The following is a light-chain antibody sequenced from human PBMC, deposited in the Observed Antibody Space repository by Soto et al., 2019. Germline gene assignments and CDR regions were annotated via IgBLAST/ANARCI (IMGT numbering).Light chain of an antibody. Sequence: QSVLTQPASVSGSPGQSITISCTGSNNDVAVYNYVSWYQQRPGKAPELMIYHVKNRPSGVSNRFSDSKSGNTASLIISGLQAEDEADYYCSSLTTRSTWVFGGGTKLTVL. CDR3: SSLTTRSTWV. CDR1: NNDVAVYNY. CDR2: HVK. V-gene: IGLV2-14*03. J-gene: IGLJ3*02.